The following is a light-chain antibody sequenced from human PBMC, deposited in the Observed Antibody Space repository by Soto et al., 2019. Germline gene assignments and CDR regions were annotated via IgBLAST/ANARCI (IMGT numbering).Light chain of an antibody. Sequence: QSALTQPASVSGSPGQSITISCTGTNSDVGGYNHVSWYRQYPGNAPKLIIYDVTTRPSGVSDRFSGSKSGNTASLTISGLQSEDEGDYYCSAYTARSTLVFGGGTKVTVL. J-gene: IGLJ3*02. CDR3: SAYTARSTLV. CDR1: NSDVGGYNH. CDR2: DVT. V-gene: IGLV2-14*03.